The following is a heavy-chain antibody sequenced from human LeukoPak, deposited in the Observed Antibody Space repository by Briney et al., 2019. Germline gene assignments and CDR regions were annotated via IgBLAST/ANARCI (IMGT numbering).Heavy chain of an antibody. D-gene: IGHD3-3*01. J-gene: IGHJ6*02. CDR2: IWYDGSNK. V-gene: IGHV3-33*08. CDR1: GFTFSSYG. CDR3: ARDRRFLEWLLWDYYYGMDV. Sequence: GGSLRLSCAASGFTFSSYGMHWVRQAPGKGLEWVAVIWYDGSNKYYADSVKGRFTISRDNSKNTLYLQMNSLRAEDTAVYYCARDRRFLEWLLWDYYYGMDVWGQGTTVTVSS.